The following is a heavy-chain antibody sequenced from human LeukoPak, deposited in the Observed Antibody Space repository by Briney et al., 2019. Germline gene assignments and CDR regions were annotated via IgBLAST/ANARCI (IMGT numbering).Heavy chain of an antibody. CDR2: ISSSSSYI. CDR1: GFTFSSYS. J-gene: IGHJ6*03. V-gene: IGHV3-21*04. CDR3: ARGYSGYGGYYYYYMDV. D-gene: IGHD5-12*01. Sequence: GGSLRLSCAASGFTFSSYSMNWVRQAPGKGLEWVSSISSSSSYIYYADSVKGRFTISRDNAKNSLYLQMNSLRAEDTALYYCARGYSGYGGYYYYYMDVWGKGTTVTVSS.